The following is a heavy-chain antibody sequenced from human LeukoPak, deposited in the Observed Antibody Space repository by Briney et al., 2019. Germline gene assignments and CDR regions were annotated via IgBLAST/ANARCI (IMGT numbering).Heavy chain of an antibody. V-gene: IGHV4-34*01. D-gene: IGHD3/OR15-3a*01. J-gene: IGHJ4*02. CDR1: GGSFSGYY. CDR3: ARMGYGLYYFDY. CDR2: INHSGST. Sequence: SETLSLTCAVYGGSFSGYYWSWLRQPPGKGLEWIGEINHSGSTNYNPSLKSRVTISVDTSKNQFSLKLSSVTAADTAVYYCARMGYGLYYFDYWGQGTLVTVSS.